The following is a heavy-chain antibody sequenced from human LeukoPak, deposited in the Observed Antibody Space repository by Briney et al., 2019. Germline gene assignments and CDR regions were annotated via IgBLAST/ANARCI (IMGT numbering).Heavy chain of an antibody. CDR2: ISASGDET. D-gene: IGHD4-17*01. Sequence: GGSLRLSCAASGFTFNDYIMNWVRQAPGKGLEWVSSISASGDETYYADSVKGRFTISRDNSKDTLFLLMNSLRAEDTAVYYCAKNGNDYGDYRQAYWGQGTLVTVSS. V-gene: IGHV3-23*01. CDR1: GFTFNDYI. J-gene: IGHJ4*02. CDR3: AKNGNDYGDYRQAY.